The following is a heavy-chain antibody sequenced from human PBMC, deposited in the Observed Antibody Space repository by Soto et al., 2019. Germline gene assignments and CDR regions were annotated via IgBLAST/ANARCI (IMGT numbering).Heavy chain of an antibody. D-gene: IGHD6-19*01. CDR2: IYYSGST. V-gene: IGHV4-61*01. Sequence: PSETLSLTCTVSGGSVSSGSYYWSWIRQPPGKGLEWIGYIYYSGSTNYNPSLKSRVTISVDTSKNQFSLKLSSVTAADTAVYYCARGIAVADFDYWGQGTLVTVSS. CDR3: ARGIAVADFDY. CDR1: GGSVSSGSYY. J-gene: IGHJ4*02.